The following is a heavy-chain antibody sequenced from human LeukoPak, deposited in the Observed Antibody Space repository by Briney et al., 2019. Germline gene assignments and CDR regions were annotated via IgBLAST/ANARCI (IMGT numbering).Heavy chain of an antibody. Sequence: GASVKVSCEASGGTFSSYAISWVRQAPGQGLEWMGGIIPIFGTANYAQKFQGRVTITTDESTSTAYMELSSLRSEDTAVYYCARDSTGYSSSWEAFDIWGQGTMVTVSS. J-gene: IGHJ3*02. CDR1: GGTFSSYA. CDR2: IIPIFGTA. CDR3: ARDSTGYSSSWEAFDI. D-gene: IGHD6-13*01. V-gene: IGHV1-69*05.